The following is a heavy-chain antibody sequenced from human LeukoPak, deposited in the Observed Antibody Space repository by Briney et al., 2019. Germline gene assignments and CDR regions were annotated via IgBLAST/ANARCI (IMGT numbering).Heavy chain of an antibody. CDR2: ISSAGA. D-gene: IGHD4-17*01. CDR3: ARDPNGDYVGAFDF. V-gene: IGHV3-23*01. Sequence: GGSLRLSCVGSGFVFGNYALIWVRQAPGKGLEWVSAISSAGAYYADSVRGRFIMSRDNSKNTLYLQMNSLRDEDTAIYYCARDPNGDYVGAFDFWGQGTMVTVSS. CDR1: GFVFGNYA. J-gene: IGHJ3*01.